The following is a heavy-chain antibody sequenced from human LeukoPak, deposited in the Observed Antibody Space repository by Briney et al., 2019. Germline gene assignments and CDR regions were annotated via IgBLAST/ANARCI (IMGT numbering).Heavy chain of an antibody. CDR1: GYSFTRYW. V-gene: IGHV5-51*01. J-gene: IGHJ6*02. Sequence: GASLKISWKGSGYSFTRYWIGWVRQLPGKGLEWMGIIYPGDSDTRYSPSFQGQVTISADKSISTAYLQWSSLKASDTAMYYCARLVYDILTGYYYGMDVWGQGTTVTVSS. D-gene: IGHD3-9*01. CDR2: IYPGDSDT. CDR3: ARLVYDILTGYYYGMDV.